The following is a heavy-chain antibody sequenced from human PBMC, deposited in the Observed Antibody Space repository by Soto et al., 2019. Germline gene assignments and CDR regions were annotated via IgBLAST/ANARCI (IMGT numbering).Heavy chain of an antibody. CDR2: INPSSGGT. Sequence: QVQLVQTGAEVRKPGASVKVSCKASGYTFTEYFIHWVRQAPGQGLEWMGWINPSSGGTHYAQKFQGWVIISRDTSISTAYMELSRLKSDDTPWYYCARGAISVGSVVEFGYWGRGIPVTVSS. V-gene: IGHV1-2*04. J-gene: IGHJ4*02. CDR1: GYTFTEYF. D-gene: IGHD3-22*01. CDR3: ARGAISVGSVVEFGY.